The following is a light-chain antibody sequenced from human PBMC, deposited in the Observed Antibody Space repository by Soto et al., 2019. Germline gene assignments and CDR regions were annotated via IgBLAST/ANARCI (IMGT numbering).Light chain of an antibody. CDR2: GAS. V-gene: IGKV3-20*01. Sequence: VMAQSPGTRSLSPGERATLSCRASQSVTRYLPWYQQKPGQAPRLLIYGASSRATGIPDRFSGSGSGTDFTLTISRLEAEDFAVYYCQQYGSAPRTFGQGTKVEIK. CDR1: QSVTRY. J-gene: IGKJ1*01. CDR3: QQYGSAPRT.